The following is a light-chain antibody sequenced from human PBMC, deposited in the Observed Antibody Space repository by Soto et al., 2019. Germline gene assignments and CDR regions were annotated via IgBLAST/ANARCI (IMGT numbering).Light chain of an antibody. CDR2: DAS. CDR3: QQLNSYPIT. J-gene: IGKJ5*01. Sequence: EIVLTQSPATLSLSRGERATLSCRASQSAGNYLAWYQQKPGQAPRLLIYDASTGATGIPARFSGSGSGTDFTLTISSLQPEDFATYYCQQLNSYPITFGQGTRLEIK. V-gene: IGKV3-11*01. CDR1: QSAGNY.